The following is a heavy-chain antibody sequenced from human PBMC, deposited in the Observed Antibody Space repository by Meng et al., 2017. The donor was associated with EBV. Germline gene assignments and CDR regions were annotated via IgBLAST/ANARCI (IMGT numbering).Heavy chain of an antibody. V-gene: IGHV1-69*01. CDR1: GGPFRYYA. CDR2: IFPRLGAP. D-gene: IGHD3-10*01. CDR3: ASESGRGYTPDY. J-gene: IGHJ4*02. Sequence: QVALVESAAGVTKPGSVLEVSCKTSGGPFRYYAISWVRQAPGQGLEWLGGIFPRLGAPNYAQKCRGRVKITADESTSTHYMDLSSLRSEDTAIYYCASESGRGYTPDYWGQGTLVTVSS.